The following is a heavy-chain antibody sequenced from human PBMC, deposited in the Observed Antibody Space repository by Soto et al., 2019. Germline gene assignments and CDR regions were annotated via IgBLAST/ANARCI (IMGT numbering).Heavy chain of an antibody. J-gene: IGHJ4*02. CDR2: IYYSGST. D-gene: IGHD6-19*01. CDR3: AREVNLGSGWYGFGY. V-gene: IGHV4-59*01. CDR1: CGPIRSYY. Sequence: SETLSLTCNVSCGPIRSYYWSWTRQPPGKGLEWIGYIYYSGSTNYNPSLKSRVTISVDTSKNQFSLKLSSVTAADTAVYYCAREVNLGSGWYGFGYWGQGTLVTVSS.